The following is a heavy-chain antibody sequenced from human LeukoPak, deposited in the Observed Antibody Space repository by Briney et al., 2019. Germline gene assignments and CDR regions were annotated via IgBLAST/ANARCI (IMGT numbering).Heavy chain of an antibody. CDR3: AREHWAAPDH. V-gene: IGHV3-11*01. J-gene: IGHJ4*02. CDR2: ISPTGDII. Sequence: GGSLRLSCAASGFTFGVYYMTWIRQAPGRGLEPLSFISPTGDIIKYVDSVKGRFTISRDNAKGSMCLEMNSLRAEDTAVYYCAREHWAAPDHWGQGTLVTVSP. D-gene: IGHD3-16*01. CDR1: GFTFGVYY.